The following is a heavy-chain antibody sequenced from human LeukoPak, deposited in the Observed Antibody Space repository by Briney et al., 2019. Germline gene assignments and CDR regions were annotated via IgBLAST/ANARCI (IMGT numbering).Heavy chain of an antibody. D-gene: IGHD1-26*01. CDR2: IRYDGSNK. J-gene: IGHJ4*02. Sequence: PGGSLRLSCAASGFTFSSYGMHWVRQAPGKGLEWVAFIRYDGSNKYYADSVKGRFTISRDNSKNTLYLQMNSLRAEDTAVYYCAKDGARGSGSYQIDYWGQGTLVTVSS. CDR3: AKDGARGSGSYQIDY. V-gene: IGHV3-30*02. CDR1: GFTFSSYG.